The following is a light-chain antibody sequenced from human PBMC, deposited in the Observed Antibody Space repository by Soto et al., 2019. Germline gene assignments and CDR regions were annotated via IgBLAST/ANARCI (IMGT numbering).Light chain of an antibody. CDR1: QSVSSSY. J-gene: IGKJ1*01. CDR3: QQYGSSPQT. CDR2: GAS. V-gene: IGKV3-20*01. Sequence: EIVLTQSPGTLSLSPGERATLSCRASQSVSSSYSAWYQQKPGRAPRLLIYGASSRATGIPDRFSGSGSGTDFTLTISRLEPEDFAVYYCQQYGSSPQTFGQGTKVDIK.